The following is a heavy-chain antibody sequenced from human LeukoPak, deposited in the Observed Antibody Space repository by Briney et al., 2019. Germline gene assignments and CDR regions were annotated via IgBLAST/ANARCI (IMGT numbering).Heavy chain of an antibody. Sequence: GGSLRLSCAASGFTFSSYGMHWVRQAPGKGLEWVAVISYDGSNKYYADSVKGRFTISRDNSKNTLYLQMNSLRAEDTAVYYCAEDAPMVRGVMDYWGQGTLVTVSS. V-gene: IGHV3-30*18. D-gene: IGHD3-10*01. CDR3: AEDAPMVRGVMDY. J-gene: IGHJ4*02. CDR2: ISYDGSNK. CDR1: GFTFSSYG.